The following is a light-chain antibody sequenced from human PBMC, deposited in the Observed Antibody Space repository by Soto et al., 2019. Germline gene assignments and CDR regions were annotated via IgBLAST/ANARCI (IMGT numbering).Light chain of an antibody. Sequence: EIVLTQSPGTLSLSPGERVTLSCGASQSVANNYLAWYQQKPGQAPRLLIYRASDRATAIADRFSGSGSGTDFTLTISRLEPEDVAVYYCQQYGNSPWTFGQGTKVEIK. CDR3: QQYGNSPWT. J-gene: IGKJ1*01. CDR2: RAS. V-gene: IGKV3-20*01. CDR1: QSVANNY.